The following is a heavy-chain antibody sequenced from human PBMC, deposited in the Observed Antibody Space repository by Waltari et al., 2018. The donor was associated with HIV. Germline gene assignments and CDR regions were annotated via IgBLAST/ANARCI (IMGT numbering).Heavy chain of an antibody. Sequence: EVYLVESGGGLVQPGRSLRLSCAASGFTFEDYAMHWVRQAPGKGLVWVSVINTDGSGTNYADSVKGRFTISRDNAKNTLYLQMNSLRAEDTAVHYCARGVGSAYYFDHWGQGTLVTVSS. CDR2: INTDGSGT. J-gene: IGHJ4*02. CDR3: ARGVGSAYYFDH. D-gene: IGHD1-26*01. V-gene: IGHV3-74*02. CDR1: GFTFEDYA.